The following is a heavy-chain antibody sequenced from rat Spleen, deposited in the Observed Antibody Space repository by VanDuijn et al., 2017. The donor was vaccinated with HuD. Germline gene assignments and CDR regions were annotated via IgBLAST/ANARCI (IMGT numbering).Heavy chain of an antibody. V-gene: IGHV2-19*01. CDR1: GFSLSNYG. J-gene: IGHJ2*01. CDR2: IQNGGNT. D-gene: IGHD1-4*01. Sequence: QVQLKESGPGLVQPSQTLSLTCTVSGFSLSNYGVLWVRQPPGKGLAWMGRIQNGGNTEYNSVLKSRLSISRDTSKSQVLLKMNSLQTEDTAIYFCTRERVPGFAFYFDYWGQGVMVTVSS. CDR3: TRERVPGFAFYFDY.